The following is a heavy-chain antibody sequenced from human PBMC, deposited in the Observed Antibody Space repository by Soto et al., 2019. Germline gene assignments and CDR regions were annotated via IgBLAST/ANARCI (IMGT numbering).Heavy chain of an antibody. CDR2: ISYDGSNK. J-gene: IGHJ6*02. Sequence: GGSLRLSCAASGFTFSSYAMHWVRQAPGKELEWVAVISYDGSNKYYADSVKGRFTISRDNSKNTLYLQMNSLRAEDTAVYYCARDLYCSGGSCYSYGMDVWGQGTTVTVSS. CDR1: GFTFSSYA. CDR3: ARDLYCSGGSCYSYGMDV. V-gene: IGHV3-30-3*01. D-gene: IGHD2-15*01.